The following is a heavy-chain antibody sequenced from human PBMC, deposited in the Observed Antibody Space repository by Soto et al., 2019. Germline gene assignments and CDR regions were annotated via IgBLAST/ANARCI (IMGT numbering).Heavy chain of an antibody. J-gene: IGHJ4*02. D-gene: IGHD4-17*01. Sequence: PGGSLRLSCAASGFTFSSYAMSWVRQAPGKGLEWVSAISGSGGSTYYADSVKGRFTISRDNSKNTLYLQMNSLRAEDAAVYYCAKDTYGDYPLWYFDYWGQGTLVTVSS. V-gene: IGHV3-23*01. CDR3: AKDTYGDYPLWYFDY. CDR1: GFTFSSYA. CDR2: ISGSGGST.